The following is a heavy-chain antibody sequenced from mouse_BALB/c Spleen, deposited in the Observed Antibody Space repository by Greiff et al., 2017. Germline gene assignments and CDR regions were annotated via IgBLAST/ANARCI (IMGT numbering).Heavy chain of an antibody. CDR2: INPGSGGT. J-gene: IGHJ3*01. V-gene: IGHV1-54*01. CDR1: GYAFTNYL. CDR3: AREKSYGYDFAY. Sequence: VQLQQSGAELVRPGTSVKVSCKASGYAFTNYLIEWVKQRPGQGLEWIGVINPGSGGTNYNEKFKGKATLTADKSSSTAYMQLSSLTSDDSAVYFCAREKSYGYDFAYWGQGTLVTVSA. D-gene: IGHD2-2*01.